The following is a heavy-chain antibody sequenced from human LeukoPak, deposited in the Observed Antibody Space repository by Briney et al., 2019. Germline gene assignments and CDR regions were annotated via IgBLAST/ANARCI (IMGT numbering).Heavy chain of an antibody. V-gene: IGHV3-30*02. Sequence: PGGSLRLSCAASGFTFSSYGLHWVRQAPGKGLECVAFLRFDGSNKNYADSVKGRFTISRDNSKNTLYLQMNNLRAEDTAVYYCARDGVAMGGSTFFDYCGQGTLVTVS. J-gene: IGHJ4*02. CDR2: LRFDGSNK. CDR3: ARDGVAMGGSTFFDY. CDR1: GFTFSSYG. D-gene: IGHD1-26*01.